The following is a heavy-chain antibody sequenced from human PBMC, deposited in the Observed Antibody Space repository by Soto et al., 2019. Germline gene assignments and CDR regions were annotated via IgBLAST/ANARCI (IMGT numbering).Heavy chain of an antibody. D-gene: IGHD3-22*01. CDR3: ARVKGSGYHNWFDP. J-gene: IGHJ5*02. V-gene: IGHV1-18*01. Sequence: GSVKVSCKASGYTFTSYGINWVRQAPGQGLEWMGWISAYNGNTNYAQKLQGRVTMTTDTSTSTAYMELRSLRSDDTAVYYCARVKGSGYHNWFDPWGQGTLVTVSS. CDR1: GYTFTSYG. CDR2: ISAYNGNT.